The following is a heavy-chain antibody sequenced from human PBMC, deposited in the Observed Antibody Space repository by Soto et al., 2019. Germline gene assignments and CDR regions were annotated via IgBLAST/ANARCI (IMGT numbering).Heavy chain of an antibody. J-gene: IGHJ5*02. D-gene: IGHD4-4*01. CDR3: ARGGSRLQFENWFDP. CDR2: INHSGST. V-gene: IGHV4-34*01. Sequence: SETLSLTCAVYGGSFSGYYWSLIRQPPGKGLEWIGEINHSGSTNYNPSLKSRVTISVDTSKNQFSLKLSSVTTADTAVYYCARGGSRLQFENWFDPWGQGTLVTVSS. CDR1: GGSFSGYY.